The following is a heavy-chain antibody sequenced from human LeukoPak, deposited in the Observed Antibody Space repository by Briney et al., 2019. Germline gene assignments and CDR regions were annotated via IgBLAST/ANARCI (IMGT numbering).Heavy chain of an antibody. D-gene: IGHD3-10*01. CDR1: GFTFSSYA. J-gene: IGHJ4*02. CDR3: ARGRSDSSGSYF. CDR2: ISGSGGST. Sequence: GGSLRLSCAASGFTFSSYAMGWVRQAPGKGLEWVSTISGSGGSTYYADSVKGRFTISRDNSKNTLYLQMNSLRVEDTAVYYCARGRSDSSGSYFWGQGTLVTVSS. V-gene: IGHV3-23*01.